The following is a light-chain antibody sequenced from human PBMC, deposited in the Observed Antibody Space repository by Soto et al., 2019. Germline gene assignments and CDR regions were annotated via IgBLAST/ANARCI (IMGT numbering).Light chain of an antibody. CDR2: GAS. Sequence: EIVMTQSPATLSVSPGERATLSCRASQSVSSNLAWYQQKPGQAPRLLIYGASTRATGIPARFSGSGSGTDFTLPISSLEPEDFAVYYCQQRGDWPPITFGQGTRLEIK. J-gene: IGKJ5*01. CDR3: QQRGDWPPIT. V-gene: IGKV3-15*01. CDR1: QSVSSN.